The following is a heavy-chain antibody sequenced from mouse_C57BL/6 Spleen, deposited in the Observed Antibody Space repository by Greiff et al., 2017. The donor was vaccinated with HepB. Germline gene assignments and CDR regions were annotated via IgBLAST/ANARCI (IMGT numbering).Heavy chain of an antibody. D-gene: IGHD1-1*01. J-gene: IGHJ2*01. CDR2: IYPGNSDT. Sequence: VHVKQSGTVLARPGASVKMSCKTSGYTFTSYWMHWVKQRPGQGLEWIGAIYPGNSDTSYNQKFKGKAKLTAVTSASTAYMELSSLTNEDSAVYYCTRSLTGTVVADYWGQGTTLTVSS. V-gene: IGHV1-5*01. CDR1: GYTFTSYW. CDR3: TRSLTGTVVADY.